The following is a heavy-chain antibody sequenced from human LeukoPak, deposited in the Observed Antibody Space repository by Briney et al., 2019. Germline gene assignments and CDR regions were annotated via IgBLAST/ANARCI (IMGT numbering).Heavy chain of an antibody. J-gene: IGHJ4*02. CDR1: GGTFSSYA. V-gene: IGHV1-2*02. CDR3: ARGDYVGIVVVPAAIRGFDY. Sequence: ASVKVSCKASGGTFSSYAISWVRQAPGQGLEWMGWINPNSGGTNYAQKFQGRVTMTRDTSISTAYMELSRLRSDDTAVYYCARGDYVGIVVVPAAIRGFDYWGQGTLVTVSS. D-gene: IGHD2-2*02. CDR2: INPNSGGT.